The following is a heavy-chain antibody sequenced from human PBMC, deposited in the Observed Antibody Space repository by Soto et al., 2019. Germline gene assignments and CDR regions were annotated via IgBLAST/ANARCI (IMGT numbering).Heavy chain of an antibody. CDR1: GYTFTSYA. J-gene: IGHJ4*02. Sequence: QVQLVQSGAEVKKPGASVKVSCKASGYTFTSYAMHWVRQAPGQRLEWMGWINAGNGNTKYSQKFQGRVTITRDTSASTDYIERSSLRSEDTAVYYCASGGYSCASIRDYFDYWGQGTLVTVSS. D-gene: IGHD6-19*01. CDR3: ASGGYSCASIRDYFDY. V-gene: IGHV1-3*01. CDR2: INAGNGNT.